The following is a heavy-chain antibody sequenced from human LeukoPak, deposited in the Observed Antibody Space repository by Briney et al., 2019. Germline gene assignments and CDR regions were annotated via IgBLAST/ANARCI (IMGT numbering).Heavy chain of an antibody. J-gene: IGHJ6*03. CDR1: GYTLTELS. CDR2: FDPEDGET. CDR3: ATVQRIAYIYYYYMDV. D-gene: IGHD6-13*01. Sequence: GASVKVSCKVSGYTLTELSMHWVRQAPGKGLEWMGGFDPEDGETIYAQKFQGRVTMTEDTSTDTAYMELSSLRTEDTAVYYCATVQRIAYIYYYYMDVWGKGTTVTVSS. V-gene: IGHV1-24*01.